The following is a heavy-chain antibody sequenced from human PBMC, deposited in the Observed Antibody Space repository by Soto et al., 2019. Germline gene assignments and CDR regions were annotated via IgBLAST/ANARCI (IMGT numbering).Heavy chain of an antibody. CDR1: GFTFTHYW. CDR2: INIDGTEK. CDR3: ARNRGWEMLDY. Sequence: EVQLVESGGALVQPGGSLRLSCATSGFTFTHYWMNWVRQAPGKGLEWVANINIDGTEKYYGDSVKGRFTISRDNAKNSLYLQMDSLRDEDMAVYSCARNRGWEMLDYWGQGTLVTVSS. V-gene: IGHV3-7*01. D-gene: IGHD6-19*01. J-gene: IGHJ4*02.